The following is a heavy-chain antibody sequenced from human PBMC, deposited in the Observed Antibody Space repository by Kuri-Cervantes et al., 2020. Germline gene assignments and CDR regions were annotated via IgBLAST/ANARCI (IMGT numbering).Heavy chain of an antibody. CDR3: AKDGGLGMRAFDI. CDR2: IKQDGSDK. CDR1: GFTFSSYW. J-gene: IGHJ3*02. D-gene: IGHD1-26*01. V-gene: IGHV3-7*01. Sequence: GGSLRLSCAASGFTFSSYWMSWVRQAPGKGLEWLANIKQDGSDKYYLDSVKGPFTISRDNAKNSLYLQMNSLSAEDTAVYYCAKDGGLGMRAFDIWGKGTMVTVSS.